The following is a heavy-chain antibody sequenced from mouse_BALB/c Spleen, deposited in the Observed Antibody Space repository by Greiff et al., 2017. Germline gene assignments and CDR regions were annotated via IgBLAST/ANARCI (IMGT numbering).Heavy chain of an antibody. J-gene: IGHJ4*01. D-gene: IGHD1-1*01. CDR1: GFTFSSYT. Sequence: DVQLQESGGGLVQPGGSLKLSCAASGFTFSSYTMSWVRQTPEKRLEWVAYISNGGGSTYFPDTVKGRFTISRDNAKNTLYLQMSSLKSEDTAMYYCARPYYYGSSYGYYAMDYWGQGTSVTVSS. CDR3: ARPYYYGSSYGYYAMDY. CDR2: ISNGGGST. V-gene: IGHV5-12-2*01.